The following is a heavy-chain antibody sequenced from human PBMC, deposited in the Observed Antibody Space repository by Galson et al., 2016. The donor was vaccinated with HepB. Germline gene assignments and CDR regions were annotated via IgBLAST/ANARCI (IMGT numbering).Heavy chain of an antibody. Sequence: QSGAEVKKPGESLKISCKAFGYTFTNRWIGWVRQMPGKGLEWMGIIYPGDFDTTYSSSFQGQVTISVDKSINTAYLQWSSLKASDTAMYYCAIMGSRGWYQYYYGMDTWGQGTTVTVSS. J-gene: IGHJ6*02. D-gene: IGHD6-19*01. V-gene: IGHV5-51*01. CDR3: AIMGSRGWYQYYYGMDT. CDR2: IYPGDFDT. CDR1: GYTFTNRW.